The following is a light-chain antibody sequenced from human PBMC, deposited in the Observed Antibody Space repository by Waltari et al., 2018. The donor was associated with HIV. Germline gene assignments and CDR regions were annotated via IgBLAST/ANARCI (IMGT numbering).Light chain of an antibody. Sequence: EIVMTQSPATLSVSPGERVTLSCRASQSVITNLAWYQLKFGQPPRLLIYATSIMATNIPARFSGGGSGTEFTLTISSLQSEDFAIYYCQQYNTWPRTFGQGTKVEV. CDR3: QQYNTWPRT. J-gene: IGKJ1*01. V-gene: IGKV3-15*01. CDR1: QSVITN. CDR2: ATS.